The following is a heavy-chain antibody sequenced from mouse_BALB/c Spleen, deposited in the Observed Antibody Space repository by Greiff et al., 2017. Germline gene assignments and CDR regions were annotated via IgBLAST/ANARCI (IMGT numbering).Heavy chain of an antibody. CDR1: GFTFSSFG. V-gene: IGHV5-17*02. Sequence: EVQLVESGGGLVQPGGSRKLSCAASGFTFSSFGMHWVRQAPEKGLEWVAYISSGSSTIYYADTVKGRFTISRDNPKNTLFLQMTSLRSEDTAMYYCAREYGNYVGYAMDYWGQGTSVTVSS. J-gene: IGHJ4*01. CDR3: AREYGNYVGYAMDY. CDR2: ISSGSSTI. D-gene: IGHD2-10*02.